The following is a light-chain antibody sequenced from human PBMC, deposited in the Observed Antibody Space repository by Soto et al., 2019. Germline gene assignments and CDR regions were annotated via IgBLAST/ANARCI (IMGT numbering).Light chain of an antibody. J-gene: IGKJ4*01. V-gene: IGKV3-20*01. CDR3: QQFSSYTLT. CDR2: DAS. Sequence: VLTQSPGTLSLSPGERATLSCRASQSVSNNYLAWYQQKPGQAPRLLIYDASSRATGIPDRFSGGGSGTDFTLTISRLEHEDFAVYYCQQFSSYTLTFGGGTKVDIK. CDR1: QSVSNNY.